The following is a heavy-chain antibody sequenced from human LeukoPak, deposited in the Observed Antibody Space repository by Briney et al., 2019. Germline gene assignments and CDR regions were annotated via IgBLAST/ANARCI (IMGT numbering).Heavy chain of an antibody. CDR3: ARPITMYYDSSGYYSDAFDI. CDR2: INPNSGGT. J-gene: IGHJ3*02. D-gene: IGHD3-22*01. CDR1: GYTFTGYY. Sequence: ASVKVSCKASGYTFTGYYMHWVRQAPGQGLEWMGRINPNSGGTNYAQKFQGRVTMTRDTSISTAYMELSRLRSDDTAVYYCARPITMYYDSSGYYSDAFDIWGQGTMATVSS. V-gene: IGHV1-2*06.